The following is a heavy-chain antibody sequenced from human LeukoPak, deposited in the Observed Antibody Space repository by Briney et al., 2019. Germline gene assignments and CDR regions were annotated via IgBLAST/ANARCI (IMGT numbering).Heavy chain of an antibody. CDR1: GGTFSSYA. CDR3: ARAFFSDTAMAPFDY. Sequence: GASVKVSCKASGGTFSSYAISWVRQAPGQGLEWMGRIIPILGIANYAQKFQGRVTITADKSTSTAYMELSSLRSEDTAVYYCARAFFSDTAMAPFDYWGQGTLVTVSS. V-gene: IGHV1-69*04. J-gene: IGHJ4*02. CDR2: IIPILGIA. D-gene: IGHD5-18*01.